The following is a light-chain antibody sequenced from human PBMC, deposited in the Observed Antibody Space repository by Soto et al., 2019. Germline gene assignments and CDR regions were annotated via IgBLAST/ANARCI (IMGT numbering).Light chain of an antibody. CDR1: QSISNW. CDR2: KAS. CDR3: QHYTWT. Sequence: DIEMTQSPSTPSASQGDRVTITGRASQSISNWLAWYQQKPGKAPKLLIYKASSLESGVPSRFSGSGSGTEFTLTISSLQPDDFATYYCQHYTWTFGQGTKVDIK. J-gene: IGKJ1*01. V-gene: IGKV1-5*03.